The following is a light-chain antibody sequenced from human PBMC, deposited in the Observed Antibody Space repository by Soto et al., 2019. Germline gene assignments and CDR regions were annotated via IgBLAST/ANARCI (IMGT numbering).Light chain of an antibody. CDR2: EAS. J-gene: IGKJ2*01. CDR1: QSISNW. V-gene: IGKV1-5*03. CDR3: QQYNTYDMYT. Sequence: DIQMTQSPSTLSASLGDRVTITCRASQSISNWLAWYQQKPGKAPKLLIYEASSLQRGVPSRFSGSGSGTEFTLTISSLQPDDLGTYYCQQYNTYDMYTFGQGTKLEIK.